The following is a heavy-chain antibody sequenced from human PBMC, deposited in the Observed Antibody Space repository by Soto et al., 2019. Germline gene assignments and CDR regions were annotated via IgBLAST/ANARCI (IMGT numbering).Heavy chain of an antibody. CDR3: AKTANGWFSAFDI. Sequence: EVQLLESGGGLVQPGGSLRLSCAASGFTFSSYAMSWVRQAPGKGLEWVSAIRGSGGTTYYADSVKGRFTFSSDNSKNTLDLQLNSLRAEDTAVYYCAKTANGWFSAFDIWGQGTMVTVSS. J-gene: IGHJ3*02. CDR1: GFTFSSYA. CDR2: IRGSGGTT. D-gene: IGHD6-19*01. V-gene: IGHV3-23*01.